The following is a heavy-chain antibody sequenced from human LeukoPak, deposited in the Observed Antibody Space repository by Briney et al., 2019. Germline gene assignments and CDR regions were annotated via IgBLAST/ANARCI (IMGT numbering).Heavy chain of an antibody. D-gene: IGHD4/OR15-4a*01. CDR2: ISGSSGST. J-gene: IGHJ4*02. Sequence: GGSLRLSCAASGFSFSTYAMSWVRQAPGKGLEWVSAISGSSGSTYYADSVKGRFTISRDNSKNPLYLQMNNPRAEDTAVYFFAKELSEVANISPFDFWGQGTLVTVSS. CDR3: AKELSEVANISPFDF. CDR1: GFSFSTYA. V-gene: IGHV3-23*01.